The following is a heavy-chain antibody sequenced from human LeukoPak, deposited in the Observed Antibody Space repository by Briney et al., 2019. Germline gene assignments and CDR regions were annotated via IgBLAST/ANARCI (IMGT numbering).Heavy chain of an antibody. CDR1: GGSFSGYY. Sequence: PSETLSLTCAVYGGSFSGYYWSWIRQPPGKGLEWIGEINHSGSTNYNPSLKSRVTISVDTSKNQFSLKLSSVTAADTAVYYCARRGDHTVTTFGYYYYMDVWGKGTTVTVSS. CDR2: INHSGST. J-gene: IGHJ6*03. D-gene: IGHD4-17*01. V-gene: IGHV4-34*01. CDR3: ARRGDHTVTTFGYYYYMDV.